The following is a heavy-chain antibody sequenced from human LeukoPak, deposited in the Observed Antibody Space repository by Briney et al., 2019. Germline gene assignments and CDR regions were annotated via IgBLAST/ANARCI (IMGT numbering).Heavy chain of an antibody. CDR3: ATDRLSPQVYSIFDT. V-gene: IGHV1-24*01. CDR1: GYTLTELS. CDR2: FDPEDGET. Sequence: ASVKPSCKVSGYTLTELSMHWVRQPPGKGLEWMGGFDPEDGETIYAQKFQGRVTMTEDTSTDTAFIELSSLRSEATAVYYCATDRLSPQVYSIFDTRGERALGTVSS. D-gene: IGHD6-13*01. J-gene: IGHJ5*02.